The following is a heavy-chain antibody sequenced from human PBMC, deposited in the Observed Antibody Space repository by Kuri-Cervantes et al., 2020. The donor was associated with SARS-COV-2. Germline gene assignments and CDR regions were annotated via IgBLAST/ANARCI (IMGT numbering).Heavy chain of an antibody. J-gene: IGHJ6*02. D-gene: IGHD2-15*01. V-gene: IGHV4-61*02. CDR1: GGSINNGIDS. CDR3: AREHIVVVVAATKKNYYYYGMDV. CDR2: IYATGST. Sequence: SETLSLTCTVSGGSINNGIDSWSWIRQPAGKGLEWIGRIYATGSTNYNPSLKSRVTISVDTSKNQFSLKLSSVTAADTAVYYCAREHIVVVVAATKKNYYYYGMDVWGQGTTVTVSS.